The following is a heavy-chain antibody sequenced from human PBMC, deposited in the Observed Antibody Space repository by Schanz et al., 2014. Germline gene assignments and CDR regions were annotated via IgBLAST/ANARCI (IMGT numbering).Heavy chain of an antibody. J-gene: IGHJ2*01. CDR3: ARNRGSGGQNWYFDL. D-gene: IGHD1-26*01. CDR2: INTGSNYI. Sequence: QVHLLESGGGLVEPGGSLRLSCAASGFSFSDYYMSWIRQAPGKWLEWISFINTGSNYINYADSVKGRFTISRDNTKNSLFLQLNSLRADDTAVYYCARNRGSGGQNWYFDLWGRGTLVTVSS. V-gene: IGHV3-11*03. CDR1: GFSFSDYY.